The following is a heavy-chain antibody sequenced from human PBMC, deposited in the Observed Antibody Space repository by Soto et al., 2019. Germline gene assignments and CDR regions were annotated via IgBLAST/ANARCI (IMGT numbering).Heavy chain of an antibody. CDR3: ARHHDS. V-gene: IGHV4-59*08. CDR1: GGSIRSYY. J-gene: IGHJ4*02. Sequence: PSETLSLTCPVSGGSIRSYYWSWIRQPPGEGLEWIGYIYYSGSTNYNPSLKSRVTISVDTSKNQFSLKLSSVTAADTAVYYCARHHDSWGQGTLVTVSS. CDR2: IYYSGST.